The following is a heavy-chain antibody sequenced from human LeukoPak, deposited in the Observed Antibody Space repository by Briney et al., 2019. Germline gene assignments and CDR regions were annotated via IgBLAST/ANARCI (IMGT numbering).Heavy chain of an antibody. CDR2: IYHNGST. D-gene: IGHD6-13*01. CDR3: VRHAATRHNYGMDV. J-gene: IGHJ6*02. CDR1: GGSISYYY. V-gene: IGHV4-59*08. Sequence: PSETLSLTCTVSGGSISYYYWSWIRQPPGKGLEWIGHIYHNGSTNYNPSFKSRVTMSVDTSKNHFSLKVSSVTAADTAVYYCVRHAATRHNYGMDVWGQGTTVIVSS.